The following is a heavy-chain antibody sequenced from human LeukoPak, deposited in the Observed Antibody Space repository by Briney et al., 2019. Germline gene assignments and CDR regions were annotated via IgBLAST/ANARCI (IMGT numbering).Heavy chain of an antibody. J-gene: IGHJ4*02. Sequence: ASVKVSCKASGYTFTGYYMHWVRQAPGQGLEWMGWINPNSGGTNYAQKFQGRVTMTRDTSISTAYMELSRLRSDDTAVYYCARRRTGSGYYYFPGPKTTGYFDYWGQGTLVTVSS. D-gene: IGHD3-22*01. CDR3: ARRRTGSGYYYFPGPKTTGYFDY. CDR1: GYTFTGYY. CDR2: INPNSGGT. V-gene: IGHV1-2*02.